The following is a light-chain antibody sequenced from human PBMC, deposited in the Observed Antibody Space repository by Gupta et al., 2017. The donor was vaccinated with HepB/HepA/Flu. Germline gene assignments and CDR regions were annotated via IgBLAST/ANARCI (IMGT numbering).Light chain of an antibody. CDR1: QSVSSN. Sequence: EIVMTQSPATLSVSPGERATLSCRASQSVSSNLAWYQQKPGQAPRLLIYGASTRFTGTPARFRGSGFGKEFTLTISSRQSEDFATYYCQRYRNWPPWTFGQGTKVEIK. V-gene: IGKV3-15*01. CDR2: GAS. CDR3: QRYRNWPPWT. J-gene: IGKJ1*01.